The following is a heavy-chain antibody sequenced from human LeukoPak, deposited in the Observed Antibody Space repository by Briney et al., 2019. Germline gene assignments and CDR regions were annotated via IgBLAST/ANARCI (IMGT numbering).Heavy chain of an antibody. CDR3: ARDLGAYYDSSGYSY. V-gene: IGHV1-69*13. Sequence: ASVKVSCKASGCTFSSYAISWVRQAPGQGLEWMGGIIPIFGTANYAQKFQGRVTITADESTSTAYMELSSLRSEDTAVYYCARDLGAYYDSSGYSYWGQGTLVTVSS. CDR1: GCTFSSYA. CDR2: IIPIFGTA. D-gene: IGHD3-22*01. J-gene: IGHJ4*02.